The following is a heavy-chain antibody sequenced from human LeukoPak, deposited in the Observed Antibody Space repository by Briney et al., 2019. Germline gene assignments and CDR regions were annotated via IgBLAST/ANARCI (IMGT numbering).Heavy chain of an antibody. D-gene: IGHD2-2*02. CDR1: GFTFSSYA. J-gene: IGHJ6*02. CDR2: ISGSGGST. V-gene: IGHV3-23*01. Sequence: GGSLRLSCAASGFTFSSYAMSWVRQAPGKGLEWISAISGSGGSTYYADSVKGRFTISRDNSKNTLYLQMNSLRAEDTAVYYCAKEEGIVVVPAAILVHYGMDVWGQGTTVTVSS. CDR3: AKEEGIVVVPAAILVHYGMDV.